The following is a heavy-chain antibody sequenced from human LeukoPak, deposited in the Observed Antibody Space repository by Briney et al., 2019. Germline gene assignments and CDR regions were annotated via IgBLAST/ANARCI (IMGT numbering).Heavy chain of an antibody. Sequence: GASVKVSCKASGYTFTSYGISWVRQAPGQGLEWMGWISAYNGNTNYAQKLQGRVTMTTDTSTSTAYMELSSLRSDDTAVYYCARSPGVVHAATGNYWGQGTLVTVSS. CDR3: ARSPGVVHAATGNY. V-gene: IGHV1-18*01. J-gene: IGHJ4*02. D-gene: IGHD6-13*01. CDR2: ISAYNGNT. CDR1: GYTFTSYG.